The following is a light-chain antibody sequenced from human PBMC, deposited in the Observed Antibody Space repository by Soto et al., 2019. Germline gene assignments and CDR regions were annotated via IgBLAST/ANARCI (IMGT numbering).Light chain of an antibody. CDR1: QSVGSW. V-gene: IGKV1-5*01. Sequence: DIQMTQSPPTLSASVGDRVTFTCRASQSVGSWLAWYQQKAGKAPKLLIYDASSLETGVPSRFSGSGSGTEFTRTINSLQPDDFATYFCQQYASYWTFGQGTKVEI. CDR3: QQYASYWT. J-gene: IGKJ1*01. CDR2: DAS.